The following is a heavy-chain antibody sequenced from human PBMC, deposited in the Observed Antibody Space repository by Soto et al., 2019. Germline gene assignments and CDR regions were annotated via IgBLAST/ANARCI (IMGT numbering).Heavy chain of an antibody. Sequence: SDTSSGYRYPCYWITWVGENPGKGLEGMGRIDPSDSHTNYTPSFQGHVTISADKSISTAYLQGSSLKASDTAWYYCTRGGRGTRYYWEFSGQRPPVTVS. D-gene: IGHD1-26*01. CDR3: TRGGRGTRYYWEF. CDR2: IDPSDSHT. V-gene: IGHV5-10-1*01. J-gene: IGHJ6*01. CDR1: GYRYPCYW.